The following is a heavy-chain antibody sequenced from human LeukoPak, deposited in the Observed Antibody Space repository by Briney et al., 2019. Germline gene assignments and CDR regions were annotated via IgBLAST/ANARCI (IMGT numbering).Heavy chain of an antibody. Sequence: GGSLRLSCAASGFTFSSYEMNWVRQAPGKGLEWVSYISSSGSTIYYADSVKGRFTISRDNSKNTLYLQMNSLRAEDTAVYYCVEGQPGGTQLPSWAPYYFDYWGQGTLVTVSS. V-gene: IGHV3-48*03. CDR1: GFTFSSYE. CDR3: VEGQPGGTQLPSWAPYYFDY. CDR2: ISSSGSTI. D-gene: IGHD5-18*01. J-gene: IGHJ4*02.